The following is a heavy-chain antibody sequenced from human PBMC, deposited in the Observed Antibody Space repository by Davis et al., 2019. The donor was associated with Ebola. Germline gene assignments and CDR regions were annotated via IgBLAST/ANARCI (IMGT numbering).Heavy chain of an antibody. CDR1: GFTFSNYE. D-gene: IGHD5-18*01. V-gene: IGHV3-7*03. J-gene: IGHJ6*02. Sequence: GESLKISCAASGFTFSNYEMHWVRQAPGKGLEWVANIKQDGSEKYYVDSVKGRFTISRDNAKNSLYLQMNSLRAEDTAVYYCARVDAAMVFYGMDVWGQGTTVTVSS. CDR3: ARVDAAMVFYGMDV. CDR2: IKQDGSEK.